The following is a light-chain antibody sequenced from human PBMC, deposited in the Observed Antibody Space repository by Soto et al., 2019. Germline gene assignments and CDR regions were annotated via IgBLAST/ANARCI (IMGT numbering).Light chain of an antibody. CDR2: DAS. V-gene: IGKV3D-20*01. Sequence: EIVLTQSPATLSLSPGDRATLSCGASQSVSSSYLAWYQQKPGLAPRLLIYDASSRATGIPDRFSGSGSGTYVPLTISRLEPEDFAVYSCQQYGSSPYTSGQGTKLEIK. CDR3: QQYGSSPYT. J-gene: IGKJ2*01. CDR1: QSVSSSY.